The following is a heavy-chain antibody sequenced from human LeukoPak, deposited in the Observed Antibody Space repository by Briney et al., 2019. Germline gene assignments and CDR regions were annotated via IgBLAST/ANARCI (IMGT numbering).Heavy chain of an antibody. Sequence: GGSLRLSCTASGFTFSSIGMHWVRQAPGKGLEWVAFIRYDGSDKYYADSVKGRFTISRDNSKNTLYLQMNSLRAEDTAVYYCAKPSSSWYERYFDYWGQGTLVTVSS. J-gene: IGHJ4*02. D-gene: IGHD6-13*01. CDR1: GFTFSSIG. CDR2: IRYDGSDK. CDR3: AKPSSSWYERYFDY. V-gene: IGHV3-30*02.